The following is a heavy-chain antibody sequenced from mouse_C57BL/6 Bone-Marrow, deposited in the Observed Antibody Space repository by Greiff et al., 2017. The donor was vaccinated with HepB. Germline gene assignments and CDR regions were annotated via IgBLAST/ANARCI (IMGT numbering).Heavy chain of an antibody. V-gene: IGHV1-26*01. CDR1: GYTFTDYY. J-gene: IGHJ4*01. Sequence: VQLQQSGPELVKPGASVKISCKASGYTFTDYYMNWVKQSHGKSLEWIGDINPNNGGTSYNQKFKGKATLTVDKSSSTAYMELRSLTSEDSAVYYCARGRGYWGQGTSVTVSS. CDR2: INPNNGGT. CDR3: ARGRGY.